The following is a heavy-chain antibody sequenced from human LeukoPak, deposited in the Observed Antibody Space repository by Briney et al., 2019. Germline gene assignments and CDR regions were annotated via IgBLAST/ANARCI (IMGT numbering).Heavy chain of an antibody. Sequence: SETLSLTCAVYGVSFSGYYWSWLRQPPGKGLEWIGEINHSGSTNYKPSLKSRVTISVDTSKNQFSLKLSSVTAADTAVYYCARARWGGGNAHTYYFDYWGQGTLVTVSS. CDR2: INHSGST. J-gene: IGHJ4*02. CDR3: ARARWGGGNAHTYYFDY. D-gene: IGHD4-23*01. V-gene: IGHV4-34*01. CDR1: GVSFSGYY.